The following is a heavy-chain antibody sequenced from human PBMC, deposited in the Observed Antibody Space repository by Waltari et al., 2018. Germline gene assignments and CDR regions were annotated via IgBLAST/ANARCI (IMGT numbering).Heavy chain of an antibody. CDR1: GDSMNRNYW. CDR2: IHGSGRT. J-gene: IGHJ4*02. V-gene: IGHV4-4*02. Sequence: LQLQQSGPGLVKPSKSLSLTCAVSGDSMNRNYWWTWVRQPPGKGLAWIWHIHGSGRTNYNPCLESRVTVSIDTSNNQCSLKVSYATAADTAVYYCARDRGRGLYLDSWGQGTLVTVSP. D-gene: IGHD2-15*01. CDR3: ARDRGRGLYLDS.